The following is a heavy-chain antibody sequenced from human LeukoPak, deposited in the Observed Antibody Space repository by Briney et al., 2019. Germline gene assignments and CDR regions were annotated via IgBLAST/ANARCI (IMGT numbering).Heavy chain of an antibody. D-gene: IGHD5-18*01. CDR1: GFTFSRCD. J-gene: IGHJ3*02. Sequence: PGGSLRLSCAASGFTFSRCDMHWVRQAPGKGLEWVAVISYDGSSKYYADSVKGRFTISRDNSKNTLYLQMNSLRAEDTAVYYCARARSSYGYGDAFDIWGQGTMVTVSS. V-gene: IGHV3-30*19. CDR3: ARARSSYGYGDAFDI. CDR2: ISYDGSSK.